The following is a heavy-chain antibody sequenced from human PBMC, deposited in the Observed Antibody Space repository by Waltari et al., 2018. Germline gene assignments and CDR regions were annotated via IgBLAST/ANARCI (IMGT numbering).Heavy chain of an antibody. V-gene: IGHV4-38-2*01. Sequence: QVQLQESGPGLVKPSETLSLTCAVSGYSISSGYYWGWIRQPPRKGLGWIGSIYHSGSTYYNPSLKSRVTISVYTSKNQFSLKLSSVTAADTAVYYCARHKGVGATYTEYYYYYYMDVWGKGTTVTVSS. J-gene: IGHJ6*03. CDR2: IYHSGST. CDR1: GYSISSGYY. D-gene: IGHD1-26*01. CDR3: ARHKGVGATYTEYYYYYYMDV.